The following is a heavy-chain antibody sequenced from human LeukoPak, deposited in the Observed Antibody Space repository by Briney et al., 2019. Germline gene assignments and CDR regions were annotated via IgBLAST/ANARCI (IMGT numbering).Heavy chain of an antibody. V-gene: IGHV3-30*02. CDR3: AKDRSSGIAYYLDY. Sequence: GGSLRLSCAASGFTFSSYGVHWVRQAPGKGLGWVAFIPSDGSNKYYADSVKGRFTISRDNSKNTLYLQMNGLRAEDTAVYYCAKDRSSGIAYYLDYWGQGTLVSVSS. CDR2: IPSDGSNK. CDR1: GFTFSSYG. J-gene: IGHJ4*02. D-gene: IGHD6-19*01.